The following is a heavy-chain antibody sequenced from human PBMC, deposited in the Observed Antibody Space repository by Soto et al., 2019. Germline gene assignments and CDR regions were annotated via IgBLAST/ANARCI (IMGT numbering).Heavy chain of an antibody. D-gene: IGHD5-12*01. CDR2: ISYDGSNK. J-gene: IGHJ4*02. V-gene: IGHV3-30-3*01. CDR1: GFTFSSYA. Sequence: QVQLVESGGGVVQPGRSLRLSCAASGFTFSSYAMHWVRQAPGKGLEWVAVISYDGSNKYYADSVKGRFTISRDNSKNTLYLQMNSLRAEDTAVYYCASDEYGGSTYWGQGTLVTVSS. CDR3: ASDEYGGSTY.